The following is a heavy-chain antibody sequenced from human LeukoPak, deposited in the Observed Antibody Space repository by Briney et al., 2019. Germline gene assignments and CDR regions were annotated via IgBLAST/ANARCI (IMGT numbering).Heavy chain of an antibody. CDR3: ARRGRTGIAVAGFDY. J-gene: IGHJ4*02. D-gene: IGHD6-19*01. Sequence: ASVKVSCKASGYTFTGYYMHWVRQAPEQGLEWMGWINPNSGGTNYAQKFQGWVTMTRDTSISTAYMELSRLRSDDTAVYYCARRGRTGIAVAGFDYWGQGTLVTVSS. V-gene: IGHV1-2*04. CDR2: INPNSGGT. CDR1: GYTFTGYY.